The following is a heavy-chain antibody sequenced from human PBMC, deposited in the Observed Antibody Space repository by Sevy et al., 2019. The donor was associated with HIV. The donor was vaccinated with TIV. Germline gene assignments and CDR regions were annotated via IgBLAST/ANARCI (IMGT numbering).Heavy chain of an antibody. V-gene: IGHV3-48*01. CDR1: GFTFSTYS. CDR2: ISSGSSTI. Sequence: GGSLRLSCATSGFTFSTYSMNWVRQAPGKGLEWVSYISSGSSTIYDADSVKGRFTISRDDAKNSLYLQMNSLRAEDTAVYYCARTGYTSSLISVFTIYYMDVWGKGTTVTVSS. CDR3: ARTGYTSSLISVFTIYYMDV. J-gene: IGHJ6*03. D-gene: IGHD6-6*01.